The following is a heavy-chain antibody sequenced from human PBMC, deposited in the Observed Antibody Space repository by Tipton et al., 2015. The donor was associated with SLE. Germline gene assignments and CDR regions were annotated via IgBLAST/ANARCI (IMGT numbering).Heavy chain of an antibody. D-gene: IGHD3-9*01. CDR2: ISSNGGST. V-gene: IGHV3-64D*06. Sequence: GSLRLSCSASGFTFSSYAMHWVRQAPGKGLEYVLVISSNGGSTYNADSVKGRFTISRDNSKNTLYLQMSSLRAEDTAVYYCVKGGGILTGYLGMDVWGQGTTVTVSS. CDR3: VKGGGILTGYLGMDV. CDR1: GFTFSSYA. J-gene: IGHJ6*02.